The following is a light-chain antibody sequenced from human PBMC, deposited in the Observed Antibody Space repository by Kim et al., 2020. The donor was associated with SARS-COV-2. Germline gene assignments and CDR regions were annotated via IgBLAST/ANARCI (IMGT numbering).Light chain of an antibody. V-gene: IGKV1-16*02. CDR3: QQYKSYPIT. CDR1: QDINID. Sequence: DIQMTQSPSSLSASVGDRVTITCRASQDINIDLAWFQQKPGKAPKSLIYAASSLHSGVPSKFSGSRSGTDFILTISSLQPEDSGTYFCQQYKSYPITFGQGTLLEIK. CDR2: AAS. J-gene: IGKJ5*01.